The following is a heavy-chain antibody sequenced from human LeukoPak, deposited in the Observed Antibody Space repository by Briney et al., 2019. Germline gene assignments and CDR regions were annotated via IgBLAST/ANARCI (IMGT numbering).Heavy chain of an antibody. Sequence: SETLSLTCTVSGGSISSYYWSWIRQPAGKGLEWSGRIYTSGGTTYNHSLKSRVTMSVDTSKNQFSLKLSSETDADTAVYYGARAGTTSPYYYYSMDVWGQGTTVTVSS. CDR2: IYTSGGT. CDR1: GGSISSYY. V-gene: IGHV4-4*07. J-gene: IGHJ6*02. CDR3: ARAGTTSPYYYYSMDV. D-gene: IGHD2-2*01.